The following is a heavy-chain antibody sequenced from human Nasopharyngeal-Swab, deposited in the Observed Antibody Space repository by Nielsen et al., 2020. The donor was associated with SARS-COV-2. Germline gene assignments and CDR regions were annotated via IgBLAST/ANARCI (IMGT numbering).Heavy chain of an antibody. V-gene: IGHV5-10-1*01. Sequence: GESLKISCKASGFTFTSYWISWVRQIPGKGLEWVGSIDPSDSYTNYSPSFQGHFTISADKSISTAYLQWSSLKASDTAMYYCTDQSVTGTTGGFDDWGQGTLVTVSS. D-gene: IGHD1-7*01. CDR3: TDQSVTGTTGGFDD. CDR1: GFTFTSYW. J-gene: IGHJ4*02. CDR2: IDPSDSYT.